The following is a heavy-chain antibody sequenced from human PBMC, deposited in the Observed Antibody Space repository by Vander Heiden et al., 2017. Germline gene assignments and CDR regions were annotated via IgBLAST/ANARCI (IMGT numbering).Heavy chain of an antibody. J-gene: IGHJ4*01. CDR1: GGSISSSNW. V-gene: IGHV4-4*02. Sequence: QVQLQESGTGLVKPSGTLSLTCAVPGGSISSSNWWSWVRKPPGKGLEWIGEIYHSGGTDYNPSLKSRVTISVDKSKNQFSLKLSSVTAADTAVYYCAVFPSYDFWSGYYSVRACTVYWGDGTLVNDSS. CDR2: IYHSGGT. CDR3: AVFPSYDFWSGYYSVRACTVY. D-gene: IGHD3-3*01.